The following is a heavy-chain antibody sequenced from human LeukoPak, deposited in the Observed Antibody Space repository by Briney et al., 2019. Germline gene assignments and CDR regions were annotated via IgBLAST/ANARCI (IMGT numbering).Heavy chain of an antibody. D-gene: IGHD3-22*01. CDR2: IYPGDSDT. J-gene: IGHJ3*02. CDR1: GYSFTSYW. Sequence: GESLKISCKGSGYSFTSYWIGWVRQMPGKGLECMGIIYPGDSDTRYSPSFQGQVTISADKSISTAYLQWSSLKASDTAMYYCAGGYYYDSSGFAGAFDIWGQGTMVTVSS. V-gene: IGHV5-51*01. CDR3: AGGYYYDSSGFAGAFDI.